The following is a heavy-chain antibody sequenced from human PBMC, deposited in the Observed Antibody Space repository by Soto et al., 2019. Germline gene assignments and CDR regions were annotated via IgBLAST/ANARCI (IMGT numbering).Heavy chain of an antibody. CDR1: GFTFSSYA. D-gene: IGHD3-22*01. CDR2: ISYDGSNK. CDR3: ARVRTYYDSSGSLDY. J-gene: IGHJ4*02. V-gene: IGHV3-30-3*01. Sequence: QVQLVESGGGVVQPGRSLRLSCAASGFTFSSYAMHWVRQAPGKGLEWVAVISYDGSNKYYADSVKGRFTISRDNSKNTLYLQMNSLRAEDTAVYYCARVRTYYDSSGSLDYWGQGTLVTVSS.